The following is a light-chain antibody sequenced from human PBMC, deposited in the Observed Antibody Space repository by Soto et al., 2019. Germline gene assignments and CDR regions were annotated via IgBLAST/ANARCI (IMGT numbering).Light chain of an antibody. V-gene: IGKV1-5*03. CDR3: QHYNSYSEA. Sequence: DIQMPQSPSTLSGSVGDRVTITCRASQTISSWLAWFQQKPGKAPKLLIYKASTLKSGVPSRFSGSGSGTDFTLTISSLQPDDFATYYCQHYNSYSEAFGQGTKVELK. CDR1: QTISSW. J-gene: IGKJ1*01. CDR2: KAS.